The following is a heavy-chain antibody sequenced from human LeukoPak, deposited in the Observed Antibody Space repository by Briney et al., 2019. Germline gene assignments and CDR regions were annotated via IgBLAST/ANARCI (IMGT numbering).Heavy chain of an antibody. Sequence: SETLSLTCTVPGGSISSYYWSWIRQPPGKGLEWIGYIYYSGSTNYNPSLKSRVTISVDTSKNQFSLKLSSVTAADTAVYYCARDRMEGYSSSWTRAYYYMDVWGKGTTVTVSS. V-gene: IGHV4-59*01. J-gene: IGHJ6*03. CDR2: IYYSGST. CDR1: GGSISSYY. D-gene: IGHD6-13*01. CDR3: ARDRMEGYSSSWTRAYYYMDV.